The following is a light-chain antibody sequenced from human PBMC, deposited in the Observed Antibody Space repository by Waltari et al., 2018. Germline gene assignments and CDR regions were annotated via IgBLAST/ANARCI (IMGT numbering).Light chain of an antibody. J-gene: IGLJ1*01. V-gene: IGLV2-14*01. CDR3: SSYTSSSTLEGYV. Sequence: QSALTQPASVSGSPGQSITISCTGTSRDVGGYNYVSWYQQPPGKAPKLMIYEVSNRPSGVSNRFSGSKSGNTASLTISGLQAEDEADYYCSSYTSSSTLEGYVFGTGTKVTVL. CDR1: SRDVGGYNY. CDR2: EVS.